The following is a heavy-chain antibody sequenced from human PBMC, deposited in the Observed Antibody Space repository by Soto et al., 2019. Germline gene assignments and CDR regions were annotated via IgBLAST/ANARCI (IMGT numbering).Heavy chain of an antibody. V-gene: IGHV1-3*01. D-gene: IGHD1-26*01. Sequence: ASVKVACKAAGYTFTSYAMHWVRQAPGQRLEWMGWINAGNGSTKYSQKFQGRVTMTTDTSTSTAYMELRSLRSDDTAVYYCARDKGWEPTDYWGQGTLVTVSS. CDR1: GYTFTSYA. J-gene: IGHJ4*02. CDR3: ARDKGWEPTDY. CDR2: INAGNGST.